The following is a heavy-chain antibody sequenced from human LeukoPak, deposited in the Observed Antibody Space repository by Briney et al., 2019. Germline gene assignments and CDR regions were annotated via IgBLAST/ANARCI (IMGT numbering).Heavy chain of an antibody. J-gene: IGHJ3*02. V-gene: IGHV1-46*01. CDR3: ARAYNWNDAFDM. D-gene: IGHD1-1*01. CDR2: MSPSAGTT. CDR1: RYTFTTYH. Sequence: ASVKVSCKASRYTFTTYHIHWVRQAPGQGLEWMGIMSPSAGTTNYAQKFQGRLTMTRDTSTTTVYMELTSLRSEDTAVYYCARAYNWNDAFDMWGQGTVVTVSS.